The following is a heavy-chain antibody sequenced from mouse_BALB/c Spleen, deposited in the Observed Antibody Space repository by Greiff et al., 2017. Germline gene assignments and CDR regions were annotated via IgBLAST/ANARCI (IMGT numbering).Heavy chain of an antibody. J-gene: IGHJ3*01. CDR2: ISYSGST. CDR3: ARGDDYDVTWFAY. V-gene: IGHV3-2*02. CDR1: GDSITSGY. Sequence: EVKLVESGPSLVKPSQTLSLTCSVTGDSITSGYWNWIRQFPGNKLEWMGYISYSGSTSYNPSLKSRISITRDTSKNQFFLQLNSVTTEDTATYYCARGDDYDVTWFAYWGQGTLVTVSA. D-gene: IGHD2-4*01.